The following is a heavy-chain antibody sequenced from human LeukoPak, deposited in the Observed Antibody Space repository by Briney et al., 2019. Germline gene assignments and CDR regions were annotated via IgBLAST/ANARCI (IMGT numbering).Heavy chain of an antibody. V-gene: IGHV4-59*13. CDR3: ATCRDEFGDYGFTS. Sequence: SETLSLTCTVPGDSISSNYWSWIRQPPGKGLERLDYIYDNGSTKYNPSLRSRFTISVETSKHLFSLKLPYVTAADTAVYYCATCRDEFGDYGFTSWGQGTLVTVSS. J-gene: IGHJ5*02. D-gene: IGHD4-17*01. CDR1: GDSISSNY. CDR2: IYDNGST.